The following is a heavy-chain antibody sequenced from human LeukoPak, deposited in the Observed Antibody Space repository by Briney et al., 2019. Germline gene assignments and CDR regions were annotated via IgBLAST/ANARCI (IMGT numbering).Heavy chain of an antibody. J-gene: IGHJ4*02. D-gene: IGHD3-10*01. CDR2: ISSSGSTI. V-gene: IGHV3-11*01. CDR3: AREGACGSGSYCNA. Sequence: GGSLRLSCAASGFTFSDYYMSWIRQAPGKGLEWVSYISSSGSTIYYADSVKGRFTISRDNAKDSLYLQMNSLRAEDTAVYYCAREGACGSGSYCNAWGQGTPVTVSS. CDR1: GFTFSDYY.